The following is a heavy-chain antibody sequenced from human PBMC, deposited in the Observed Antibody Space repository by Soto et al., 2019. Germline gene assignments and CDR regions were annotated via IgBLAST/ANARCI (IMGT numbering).Heavy chain of an antibody. V-gene: IGHV1-18*04. Sequence: ASVKVSCKASGYTFTSYGISWVRQAPGQGLEWMGWISIYNGNTNYAQKLQGRVTMTTDTSTNTVYMELGSLRSDDTAVYYCARVLGGVCSTTSCYLGYFDYWGQGTLVTVSS. CDR1: GYTFTSYG. J-gene: IGHJ4*02. CDR2: ISIYNGNT. D-gene: IGHD2-2*01. CDR3: ARVLGGVCSTTSCYLGYFDY.